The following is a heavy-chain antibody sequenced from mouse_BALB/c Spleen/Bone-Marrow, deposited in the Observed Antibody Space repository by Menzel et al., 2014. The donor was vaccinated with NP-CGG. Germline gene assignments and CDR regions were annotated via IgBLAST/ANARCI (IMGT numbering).Heavy chain of an antibody. V-gene: IGHV3-2*02. CDR1: GYSITRDYA. CDR3: VKSSPYDFDVWFAY. J-gene: IGHJ3*01. CDR2: ISYSGST. D-gene: IGHD2-4*01. Sequence: EVKLVESGPGLVKPSQSLSLTCIVTGYSITRDYAWNWIRQFPGNKLEWMGYISYSGSTTYNPSLESRISITRDTSKNPFFLQLNFLSTENTATYYCVKSSPYDFDVWFAYWGHETLVTVSP.